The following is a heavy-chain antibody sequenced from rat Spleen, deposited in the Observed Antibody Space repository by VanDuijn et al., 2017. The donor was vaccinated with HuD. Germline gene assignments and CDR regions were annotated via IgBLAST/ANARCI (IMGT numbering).Heavy chain of an antibody. CDR2: ISTGGGST. D-gene: IGHD5-1*01. V-gene: IGHV5-27*01. CDR3: TTDLAGNPDY. J-gene: IGHJ2*01. CDR1: GFTFSNYY. Sequence: EVQLVESGGGLVQPGRSLKLSCAASGFTFSNYYMAWVRQAPTKGLEWVAYISTGGGSTYYRDSVKGRFTISRDNAKSTLYLHMDSLRSDDTATYYCTTDLAGNPDYWGQGVMVTVSS.